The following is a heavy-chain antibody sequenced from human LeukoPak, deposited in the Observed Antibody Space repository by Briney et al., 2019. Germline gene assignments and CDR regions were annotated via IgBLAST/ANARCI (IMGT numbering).Heavy chain of an antibody. D-gene: IGHD1-14*01. V-gene: IGHV1-8*02. CDR2: MNPNSGNT. Sequence: ASVKVSCKASGYTFTSYDINWVRQATGQGLEWMGWMNPNSGNTGYAQKFQGRVTMTRNTSISTAYMELSSLRSEDTAVYYCARRIKADRGAFDIWGQGTMVTVSS. CDR1: GYTFTSYD. CDR3: ARRIKADRGAFDI. J-gene: IGHJ3*02.